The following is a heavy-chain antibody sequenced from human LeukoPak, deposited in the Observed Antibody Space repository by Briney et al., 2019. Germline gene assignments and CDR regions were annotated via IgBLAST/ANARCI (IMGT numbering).Heavy chain of an antibody. V-gene: IGHV3-NL1*01. D-gene: IGHD4-11*01. CDR3: ARRNNYCGDY. CDR2: IGTSGGST. CDR1: GFTFSSYG. Sequence: GGSLRLSCAASGFTFSSYGMHWVRQAPGKGLEWVSVIGTSGGSTIYADSVKGRFTISRDDSKNTLYLQLNSLRAEDTAVYYCARRNNYCGDYWGQGTLVTVSS. J-gene: IGHJ4*02.